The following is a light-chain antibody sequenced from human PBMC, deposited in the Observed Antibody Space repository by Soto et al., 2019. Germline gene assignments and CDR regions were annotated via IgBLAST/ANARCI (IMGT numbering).Light chain of an antibody. CDR1: QSVSNY. CDR2: GAS. V-gene: IGKV3-20*01. Sequence: EIVLTQSPGTLSLSPGERATLSCRASQSVSNYLAWYQQKPGQAPRLLIYGASRRATVIPDRFSGSGSGTDFTLTISRLEHADFAVYYCQQYGGSPQTFGQGTNVEIK. CDR3: QQYGGSPQT. J-gene: IGKJ1*01.